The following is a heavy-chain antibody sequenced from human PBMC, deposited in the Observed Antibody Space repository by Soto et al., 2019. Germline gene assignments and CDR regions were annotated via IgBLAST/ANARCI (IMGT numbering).Heavy chain of an antibody. J-gene: IGHJ6*03. Sequence: DVQLLESGGGLAQRGGSLRLSGAASGFSFSTYGMTWVRQAPGKGLEWVSYGGSGGGTYYADSVKGRFTISRDNSKNTLYLQMNSLRAEDTAVYYCVKFRGRAYHYYYMDVWGNGTTVTVSS. CDR3: VKFRGRAYHYYYMDV. CDR1: GFSFSTYG. CDR2: YGGSGGGT. V-gene: IGHV3-23*01. D-gene: IGHD3-16*01.